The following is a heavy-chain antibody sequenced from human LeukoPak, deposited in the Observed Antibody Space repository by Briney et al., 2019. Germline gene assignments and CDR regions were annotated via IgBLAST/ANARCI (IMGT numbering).Heavy chain of an antibody. V-gene: IGHV3-23*01. Sequence: GGSLRLSCAASGFTFSSYAMSWVREGPGKGLEWVSAISGSGGSTYYADSVKGRFTISRDNSKNTLYLQMNSLRDEDTAVYYCAKDTYYYDSSGYYRNAFDILGQGTMVSVSS. CDR2: ISGSGGST. D-gene: IGHD3-22*01. J-gene: IGHJ3*02. CDR3: AKDTYYYDSSGYYRNAFDI. CDR1: GFTFSSYA.